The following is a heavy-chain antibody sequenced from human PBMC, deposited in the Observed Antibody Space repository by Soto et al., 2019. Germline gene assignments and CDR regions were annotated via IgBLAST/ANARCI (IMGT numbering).Heavy chain of an antibody. V-gene: IGHV3-23*01. CDR3: AKYCTNGVCTGNDY. J-gene: IGHJ4*02. CDR1: GFTFSSYA. Sequence: GGSLRLSCAASGFTFSSYAMSWVRQAPGKGLEWVSAISGSGGSTYYADSVKGRLTISRDNSKNTLYLQMNSLRAEDTAVYYCAKYCTNGVCTGNDYWGQGTLVTVSS. CDR2: ISGSGGST. D-gene: IGHD2-8*01.